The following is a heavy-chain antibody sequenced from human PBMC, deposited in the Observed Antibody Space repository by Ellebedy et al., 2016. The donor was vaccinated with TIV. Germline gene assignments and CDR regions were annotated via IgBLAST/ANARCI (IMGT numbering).Heavy chain of an antibody. D-gene: IGHD6-19*01. V-gene: IGHV4-34*01. J-gene: IGHJ6*03. CDR1: GGSFSGYY. Sequence: SETLSLXXAVYGGSFSGYYWSWIRQPPGKGLEWIGEINHSGSTNYNPSLKSRVTISVDTSKNQFSLKLSSVTAADTAVYYCARGHSIAARPQKWLVLNGYYYYMDVWGKGTTVTVSS. CDR2: INHSGST. CDR3: ARGHSIAARPQKWLVLNGYYYYMDV.